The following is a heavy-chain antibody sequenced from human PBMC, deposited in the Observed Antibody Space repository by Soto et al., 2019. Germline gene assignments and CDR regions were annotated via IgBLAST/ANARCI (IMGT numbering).Heavy chain of an antibody. CDR3: AREGALKYYDFWSGYYTNWFDP. Sequence: GGSLRLSCAASGFTFSSYSMNWVRQAPGKGLEWVSYISSSSSTIYYADSVKGRFTISRDNAKNSLYLQMNSLRAEDTAVYYCAREGALKYYDFWSGYYTNWFDPWGQGTLVTVSS. D-gene: IGHD3-3*01. CDR1: GFTFSSYS. CDR2: ISSSSSTI. J-gene: IGHJ5*02. V-gene: IGHV3-48*01.